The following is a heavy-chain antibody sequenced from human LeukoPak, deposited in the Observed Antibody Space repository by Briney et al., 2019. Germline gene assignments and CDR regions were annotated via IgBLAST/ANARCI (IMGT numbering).Heavy chain of an antibody. V-gene: IGHV3-7*01. J-gene: IGHJ3*02. CDR1: GSSFSGQW. CDR2: IKYDGSEK. Sequence: PGGSLRLSCVVSGSSFSGQWMNWVRQAPGQGLEWVANIKYDGSEKYYVDSVEGRFTISRENAKNSLSLQMNSVRAEDTAVYYCARRFDIWGQGTMVTVSS. CDR3: ARRFDI.